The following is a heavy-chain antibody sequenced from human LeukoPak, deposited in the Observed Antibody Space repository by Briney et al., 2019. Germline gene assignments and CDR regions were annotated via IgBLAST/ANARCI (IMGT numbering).Heavy chain of an antibody. CDR3: ARERSSGWYGALYYYYYYMDV. CDR1: GDSISMHY. V-gene: IGHV4-59*11. D-gene: IGHD6-19*01. J-gene: IGHJ6*03. Sequence: SETLSLTCSVSGDSISMHYWSWIRQPPGKGLEWIGYIDHTGSTNYNPSLNSRVTISRDTSKNHFSLELSSVTAADTAVYYCARERSSGWYGALYYYYYYMDVWGKGTTVTVSS. CDR2: IDHTGST.